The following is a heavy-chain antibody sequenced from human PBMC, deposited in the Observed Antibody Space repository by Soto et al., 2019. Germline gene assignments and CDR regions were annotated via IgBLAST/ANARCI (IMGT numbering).Heavy chain of an antibody. Sequence: PGESLKISCKGSGYSFTSYWIGWVRQMPGKGLEWMGIIYPGDSDTRYSPSFQGQVTISADKSISTAYLQWSSLKASDTAMYYCARLDADTAMADYCGMDVWGQGTTVTVSS. J-gene: IGHJ6*02. CDR3: ARLDADTAMADYCGMDV. CDR1: GYSFTSYW. D-gene: IGHD5-18*01. V-gene: IGHV5-51*01. CDR2: IYPGDSDT.